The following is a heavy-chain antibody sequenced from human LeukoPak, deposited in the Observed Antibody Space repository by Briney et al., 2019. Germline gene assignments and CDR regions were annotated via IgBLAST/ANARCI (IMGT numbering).Heavy chain of an antibody. J-gene: IGHJ5*02. V-gene: IGHV3-21*01. CDR1: GFTFSSYS. CDR2: ISSSSSYI. CDR3: ARDSPTVVTPCWFDP. D-gene: IGHD4-23*01. Sequence: GGSLRLSCAASGFTFSSYSMNWVRQAPGKGLEWVSSISSSSSYIYYADSVKGRFTISRDNAKNSLYLQMNSLRAEDTAVYYCARDSPTVVTPCWFDPWGQGTLVTVSS.